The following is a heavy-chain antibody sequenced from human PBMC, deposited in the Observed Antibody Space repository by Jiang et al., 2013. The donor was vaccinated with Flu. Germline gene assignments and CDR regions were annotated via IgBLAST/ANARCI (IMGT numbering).Heavy chain of an antibody. J-gene: IGHJ5*02. CDR2: IQYSGST. CDR1: GGSITNHY. V-gene: IGHV4-59*11. D-gene: IGHD2-21*01. Sequence: PGLVKPSETLSLTCTVSGGSITNHYWSWIRQPPGKGLEWIGYIQYSGSTKYNPSLKSRVTISIDTSKKLFSLKLRSVTAADTAVYYCARIPSYSGEMYSLSPPDTNWFDPWGQGTLVTVSS. CDR3: ARIPSYSGEMYSLSPPDTNWFDP.